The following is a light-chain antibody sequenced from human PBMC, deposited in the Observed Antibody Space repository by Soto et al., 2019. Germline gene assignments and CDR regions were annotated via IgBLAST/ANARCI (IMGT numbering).Light chain of an antibody. CDR1: QSVSSSS. CDR2: GTS. V-gene: IGKV3-20*01. J-gene: IGKJ5*01. Sequence: ETVLTQSPGTLSLSPGERATHSCRASQSVSSSSLAWYQQRPGQAPRLLIYGTSSRATGIPDRFSGSGSGTDFTLTISRLEPEDFAVYFCQRYGSSPLITFGQGTRLEI. CDR3: QRYGSSPLIT.